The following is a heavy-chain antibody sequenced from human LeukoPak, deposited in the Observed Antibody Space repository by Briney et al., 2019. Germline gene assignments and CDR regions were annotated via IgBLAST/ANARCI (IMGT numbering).Heavy chain of an antibody. CDR3: AKMGWGRYCSSTSCYCFDY. V-gene: IGHV3-23*01. CDR2: ISGSGGST. J-gene: IGHJ4*02. CDR1: GFTFSSYA. Sequence: GGSLRLSCAASGFTFSSYAMSWVRQAPGKGLECVSAISGSGGSTYYADSVKGRFTISRDNSKNTLYLQMNSLRAEDTAVYYCAKMGWGRYCSSTSCYCFDYWGQGTLVTVSS. D-gene: IGHD2-2*01.